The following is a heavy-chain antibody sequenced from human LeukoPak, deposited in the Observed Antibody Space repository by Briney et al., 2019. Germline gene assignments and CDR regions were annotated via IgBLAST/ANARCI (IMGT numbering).Heavy chain of an antibody. CDR2: ISGSSSII. J-gene: IGHJ6*03. CDR3: ARTASHDTRGFGPDYYYYYMDV. CDR1: GFTFSSYS. Sequence: GGSLRLSCAASGFTFSSYSMSWIRQAPGKGLEWVSYISGSSSIIHYADSVKGRFTISRDNAKKSLYLQMNRLRAEDTAVYYCARTASHDTRGFGPDYYYYYMDVWGTGSTVTVSS. D-gene: IGHD3-22*01. V-gene: IGHV3-48*04.